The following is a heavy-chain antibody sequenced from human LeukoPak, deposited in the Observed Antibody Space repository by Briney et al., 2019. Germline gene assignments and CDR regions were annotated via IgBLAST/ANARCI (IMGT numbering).Heavy chain of an antibody. CDR1: GFTFSSYW. Sequence: GGSLRLSCAASGFTFSSYWMHWVRHAPGKGLVWVSRINSDGSSTSYADFVKGRFTISRDNAKNTLYLQMNSLRAEDTAVYYCAREFLYCGGDCYYDYWGQGTLVTVSS. CDR2: INSDGSST. J-gene: IGHJ4*02. CDR3: AREFLYCGGDCYYDY. V-gene: IGHV3-74*01. D-gene: IGHD2-21*02.